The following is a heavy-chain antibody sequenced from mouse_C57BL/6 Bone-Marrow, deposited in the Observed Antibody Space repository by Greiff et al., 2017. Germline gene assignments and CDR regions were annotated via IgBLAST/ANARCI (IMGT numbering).Heavy chain of an antibody. J-gene: IGHJ2*01. CDR3: ARWYGVY. D-gene: IGHD2-10*02. CDR2: IYPRSGNT. Sequence: LQESGAELARPGASVKLSCKASGYTFTSYGISWVKQRTGQGLEWIGEIYPRSGNTYYNEKFKGKATLTADKSSSTAYMELRSLTSEDSAVYFCARWYGVYWGQGTTLTVSS. V-gene: IGHV1-81*01. CDR1: GYTFTSYG.